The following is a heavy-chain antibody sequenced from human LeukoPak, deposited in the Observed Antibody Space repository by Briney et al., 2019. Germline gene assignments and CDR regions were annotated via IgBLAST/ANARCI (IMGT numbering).Heavy chain of an antibody. V-gene: IGHV3-23*01. CDR1: GFTFSSYA. CDR2: ISGSGGST. D-gene: IGHD4-11*01. Sequence: GGSLRLSCAASGFTFSSYAMSWVRQAPGKGLEWVTAISGSGGSTYYADSVKGRFTISRDNSKNTLYLQMNSLRAEDTAVYYCAKDETQAYTVTTTLCYWGQEPWSPSPQ. J-gene: IGHJ4*01. CDR3: AKDETQAYTVTTTLCY.